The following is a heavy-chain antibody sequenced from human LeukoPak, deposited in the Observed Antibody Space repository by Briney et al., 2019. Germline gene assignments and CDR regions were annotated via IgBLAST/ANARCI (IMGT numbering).Heavy chain of an antibody. CDR2: ISGSGGST. CDR3: AKPGSSSYLYYFDS. D-gene: IGHD6-6*01. J-gene: IGHJ4*02. CDR1: GFTFSSYA. Sequence: PGGSLRLSCAASGFTFSSYAMNWVRQAPGKGLEWVSAISGSGGSTYYADSVKGRFTVSRDNSKNTLYLQMNSLRAEDTAVYFCAKPGSSSYLYYFDSRGQGTLVTVSS. V-gene: IGHV3-23*01.